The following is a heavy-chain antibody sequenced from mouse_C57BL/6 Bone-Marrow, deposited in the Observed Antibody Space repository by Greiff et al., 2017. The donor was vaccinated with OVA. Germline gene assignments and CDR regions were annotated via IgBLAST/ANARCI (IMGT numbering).Heavy chain of an antibody. CDR2: IDPEDGDT. J-gene: IGHJ1*03. D-gene: IGHD1-1*01. V-gene: IGHV14-1*01. Sequence: EVQLQQSGAELVRPGASVKLSCTASGFNIKDYYMHWVKQRPEQGLEWIGRIDPEDGDTEYAPKFQGKATMTADTSSNTAYLQLSSLTSEDTAVYYCTTCYYGSLWYFDVWGTGTTVTVSS. CDR3: TTCYYGSLWYFDV. CDR1: GFNIKDYY.